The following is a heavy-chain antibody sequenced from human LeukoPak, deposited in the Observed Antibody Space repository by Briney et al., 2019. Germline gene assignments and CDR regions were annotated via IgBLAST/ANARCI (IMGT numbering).Heavy chain of an antibody. CDR3: AKDGIGLYYYSSGSYYNYFDY. CDR1: GFTFSSYA. V-gene: IGHV3-23*01. CDR2: ISGSGGTT. Sequence: GGSLRLSCAASGFTFSSYAVTWVRHAPGKGLEWVSAISGSGGTTYYADSVKGRFTISRDNSKNTLYLQMNRLRAEDTAVYYCAKDGIGLYYYSSGSYYNYFDYWGQGTLVTVSS. J-gene: IGHJ4*02. D-gene: IGHD3-10*01.